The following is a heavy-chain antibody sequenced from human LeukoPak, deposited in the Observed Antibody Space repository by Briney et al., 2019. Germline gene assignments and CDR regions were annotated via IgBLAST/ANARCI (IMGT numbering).Heavy chain of an antibody. CDR2: ISAYDGNT. CDR3: ARDRNWFDP. J-gene: IGHJ5*02. V-gene: IGHV1-18*01. Sequence: ASVKVSCKASGYTFTSYGITWLRQAPGQGFEWMGWISAYDGNTNYAQKFQGRVTMTTDTSTSTAYMELRSLRSDDTAVYYCARDRNWFDPWGQGTLVTVSS. CDR1: GYTFTSYG.